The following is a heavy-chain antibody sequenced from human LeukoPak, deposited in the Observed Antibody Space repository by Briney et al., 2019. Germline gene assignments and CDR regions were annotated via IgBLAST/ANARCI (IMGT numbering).Heavy chain of an antibody. CDR1: GFTFSSYS. J-gene: IGHJ6*02. V-gene: IGHV3-21*04. Sequence: RSGGSLRLSCAASGFTFSSYSMNWVRQAPGKGLEWVSSISSSSSYIYYADSVKGRFTISRDNSKNTLYLQMNSLRAEDTAVYYCAKDGGYSQDYGMDVWGQGTTVTVSS. D-gene: IGHD5-18*01. CDR3: AKDGGYSQDYGMDV. CDR2: ISSSSSYI.